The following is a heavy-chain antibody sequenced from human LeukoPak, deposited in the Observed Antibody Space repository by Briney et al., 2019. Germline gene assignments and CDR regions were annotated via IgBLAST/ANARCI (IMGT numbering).Heavy chain of an antibody. V-gene: IGHV4-31*03. CDR3: ATAMIVVAVFDY. CDR1: GASISSGSYF. CDR2: IYNSGST. Sequence: PSQTLSLTCTVSGASISSGSYFWSWIRQHPGKGLEWIGYIYNSGSTYYNPSLKSRVIISVDTSKNQFSLKLSSVTAADTAVYYCATAMIVVAVFDYWGQGTLVTVSS. D-gene: IGHD3-22*01. J-gene: IGHJ4*02.